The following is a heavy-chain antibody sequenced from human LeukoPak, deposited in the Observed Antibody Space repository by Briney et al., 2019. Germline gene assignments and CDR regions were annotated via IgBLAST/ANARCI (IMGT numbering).Heavy chain of an antibody. CDR3: AKDPGGGWYPNWFDP. V-gene: IGHV3-7*01. CDR2: IKQDGSEK. Sequence: GGSLRLSCAASGFTFSSYWMSWVRQAPGKGLEWVANIKQDGSEKYYVDSVKGRFTISRDNAKNSLYLQMNSLRAEDTAVYYCAKDPGGGWYPNWFDPWGQGTLVTVSS. CDR1: GFTFSSYW. J-gene: IGHJ5*02. D-gene: IGHD6-19*01.